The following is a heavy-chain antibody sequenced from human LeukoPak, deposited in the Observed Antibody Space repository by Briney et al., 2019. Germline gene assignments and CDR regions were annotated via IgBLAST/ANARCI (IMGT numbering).Heavy chain of an antibody. CDR2: IYHSGNT. J-gene: IGHJ4*02. CDR3: ARGGGYYNY. V-gene: IGHV4-38-2*01. Sequence: SETLSLTCAVSGYSISSGYYWGWIRQPPGKGLEWIGSIYHSGNTYYNPSLKSRVTISVDTSKNQFSLKLSSVTAADTAVYYCARGGGYYNYWGQGTLVTVSS. CDR1: GYSISSGYY. D-gene: IGHD3-3*01.